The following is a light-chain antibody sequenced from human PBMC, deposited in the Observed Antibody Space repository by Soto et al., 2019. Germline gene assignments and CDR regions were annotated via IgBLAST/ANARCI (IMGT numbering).Light chain of an antibody. CDR3: QQYNNWPLT. V-gene: IGKV3-15*01. CDR2: GAS. Sequence: EIVMTQSPATLSVSPGERAALSCRASQSVSSSLAWYQQKSGQAPRLLIYGASTRATGVPDRFSGSGSGTEFTLTISGLQSEDFEVYYCQQYNNWPLTLGGGTKVDIK. J-gene: IGKJ4*01. CDR1: QSVSSS.